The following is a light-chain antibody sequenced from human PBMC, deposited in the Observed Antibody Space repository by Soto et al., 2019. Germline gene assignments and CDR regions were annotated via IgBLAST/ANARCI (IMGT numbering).Light chain of an antibody. J-gene: IGKJ2*01. CDR1: QNIRNY. CDR2: AAS. V-gene: IGKV1-39*01. CDR3: QQIHSTSSYT. Sequence: DIQMTRSPSSLSASVGDRVTITCRASQNIRNYLNWYQQRPGKTPNLLVYAASNLRGGVPSRFSGGGSGTDFTLTISSLQPEDFATYYCQQIHSTSSYTFGQGTKVDIK.